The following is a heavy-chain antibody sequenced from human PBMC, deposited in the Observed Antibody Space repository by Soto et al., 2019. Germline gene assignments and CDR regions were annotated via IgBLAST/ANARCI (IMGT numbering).Heavy chain of an antibody. V-gene: IGHV1-2*04. J-gene: IGHJ4*02. CDR1: GYTFTGYY. Sequence: ASVKVSCKASGYTFTGYYMHWVRQAPGQGLEWMGWINPNSGGTNYAQKFQGWVTMTRDTSISTAYMELSRLRSDDTAVYYCARGDDRYSCYESVLNFDYWGQGTLVTVSS. CDR2: INPNSGGT. CDR3: ARGDDRYSCYESVLNFDY. D-gene: IGHD5-12*01.